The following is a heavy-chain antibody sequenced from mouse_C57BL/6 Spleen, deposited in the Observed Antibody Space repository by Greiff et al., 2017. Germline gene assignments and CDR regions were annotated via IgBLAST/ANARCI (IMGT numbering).Heavy chain of an antibody. D-gene: IGHD4-1*01. V-gene: IGHV1-52*01. J-gene: IGHJ4*01. Sequence: QVQLQQPGAELVRPGSSVKLSCKASGYTFTSYWMHWVKQRPIHGLEWIGNIDPSDSDTHYNQKFRGKATLTVDNSSSTAYMQLSSLTSEDCAIYYCARSLHWDKGSKDYWGQGTSVTDSS. CDR2: IDPSDSDT. CDR3: ARSLHWDKGSKDY. CDR1: GYTFTSYW.